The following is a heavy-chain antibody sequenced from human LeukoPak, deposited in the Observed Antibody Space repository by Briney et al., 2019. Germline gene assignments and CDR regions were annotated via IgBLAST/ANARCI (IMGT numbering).Heavy chain of an antibody. Sequence: GASVKVSCKASGYTFTGYYMHWVRQAPGQGLEWMGWINPNSGGTNYAQKFQGRVTMTRDTSISTAYMELSRLGSDDTAVYYCARDSPYYGSSSYNWFDPWGQGTLVTVSS. CDR3: ARDSPYYGSSSYNWFDP. CDR2: INPNSGGT. V-gene: IGHV1-2*02. J-gene: IGHJ5*02. CDR1: GYTFTGYY. D-gene: IGHD3-10*01.